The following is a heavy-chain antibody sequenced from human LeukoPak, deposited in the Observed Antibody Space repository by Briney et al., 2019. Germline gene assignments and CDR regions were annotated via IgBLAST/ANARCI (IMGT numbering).Heavy chain of an antibody. CDR1: GASISSSHW. CDR3: ARGGYYGSGRDAFDI. J-gene: IGHJ3*02. D-gene: IGHD3-10*01. CDR2: IYHSGST. Sequence: SGTLSLTCAVSGASISSSHWWSWVRQAPGKGLEWSGEIYHSGSTNYNPSLKSRVTISVDKSKNQFSLKLSSVTAADTAVYYCARGGYYGSGRDAFDIWGQGTMVTVSS. V-gene: IGHV4-4*02.